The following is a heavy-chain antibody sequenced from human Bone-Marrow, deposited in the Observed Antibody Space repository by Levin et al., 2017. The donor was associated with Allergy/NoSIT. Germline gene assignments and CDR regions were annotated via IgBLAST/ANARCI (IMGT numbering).Heavy chain of an antibody. V-gene: IGHV6-1*01. CDR3: AREEAAREGNWFDH. CDR1: GDNVSSNSGV. J-gene: IGHJ5*02. D-gene: IGHD6-25*01. Sequence: SETLSLTCVVSGDNVSSNSGVWNWIRQSPLRGLEWMGRTYYSSQWYTEYSESLRIRITIKSDTSKNQISLTLNSVTPEDTAVYYCAREEAAREGNWFDHWGQGTLVTVSS. CDR2: TYYSSQWYT.